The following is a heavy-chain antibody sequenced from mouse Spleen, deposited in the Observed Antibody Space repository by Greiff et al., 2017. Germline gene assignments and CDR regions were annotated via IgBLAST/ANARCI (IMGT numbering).Heavy chain of an antibody. CDR2: ISSGGSYT. CDR3: ASGLFAY. Sequence: EVMLVESGGGLVKPGGSLKLSCAASGFTFSSYAMSWVRPTPEKRLEWVATISSGGSYTYYPDSVKGRFTISRDNAKNTLYLQMSSLRSEDTAMYYCASGLFAYWGQGTLVTVSA. J-gene: IGHJ3*01. V-gene: IGHV5-9-1*01. CDR1: GFTFSSYA. D-gene: IGHD6-1*01.